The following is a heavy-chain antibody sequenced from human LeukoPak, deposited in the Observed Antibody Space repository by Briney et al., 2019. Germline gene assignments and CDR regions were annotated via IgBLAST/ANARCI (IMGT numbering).Heavy chain of an antibody. V-gene: IGHV3-23*01. CDR3: AKGGDIVVVPALDY. J-gene: IGHJ4*02. CDR1: GFTFSSYA. Sequence: GGSLRLSCAASGFTFSSYAMSWVRQAPGKGLEWDSAISGGGGSTYYADSVKGRFTISRDNSKNTLYLQMNSLRAEDTAVYYCAKGGDIVVVPALDYWGQGTLVTVSS. CDR2: ISGGGGST. D-gene: IGHD2-2*01.